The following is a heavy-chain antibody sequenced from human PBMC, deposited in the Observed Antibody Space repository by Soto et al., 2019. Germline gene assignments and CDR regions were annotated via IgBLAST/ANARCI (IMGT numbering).Heavy chain of an antibody. CDR2: IYYSGST. J-gene: IGHJ4*02. Sequence: PSETLSLTCTVSGGSISSSSYYWGWIRQPPRKGLEWIGSIYYSGSTYYNPSLKSRVTISVDTSKNQFSLKLSSVTAADTAVYYCARRAYGDYGAFDYWGQGTLVTVSS. CDR3: ARRAYGDYGAFDY. CDR1: GGSISSSSYY. D-gene: IGHD4-17*01. V-gene: IGHV4-39*01.